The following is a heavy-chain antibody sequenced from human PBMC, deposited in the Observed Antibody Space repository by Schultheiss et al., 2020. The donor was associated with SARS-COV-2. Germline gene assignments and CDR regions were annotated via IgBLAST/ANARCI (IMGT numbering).Heavy chain of an antibody. V-gene: IGHV4-31*03. D-gene: IGHD3-22*01. CDR3: ARDRPGSSGYKI. CDR1: GGSISSGGYY. Sequence: LRLSCTVSGGSISSGGYYWSWIRQHPGKGLEWIGYIYYSGSTYYNPSLKSRVTISVDTSKNQFSLKLSSVTAADTAVYYCARDRPGSSGYKIWGQGTLVTVSS. CDR2: IYYSGST. J-gene: IGHJ4*02.